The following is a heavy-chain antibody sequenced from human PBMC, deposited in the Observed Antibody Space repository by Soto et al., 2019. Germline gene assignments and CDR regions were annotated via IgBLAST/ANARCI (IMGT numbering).Heavy chain of an antibody. Sequence: QVQLVESGGGVVQPGRSLRLSCAASALNFSTYGMHWVRQAPGKGPEWVAVIWYDGSDKCYADSVKGRFIISRDNSKNTLYLQMNSLRGEDTAVYYCARDFRYGSGSYYNSCWFDPWGQGTLVTVSS. J-gene: IGHJ5*02. CDR2: IWYDGSDK. V-gene: IGHV3-33*01. CDR1: ALNFSTYG. D-gene: IGHD3-10*01. CDR3: ARDFRYGSGSYYNSCWFDP.